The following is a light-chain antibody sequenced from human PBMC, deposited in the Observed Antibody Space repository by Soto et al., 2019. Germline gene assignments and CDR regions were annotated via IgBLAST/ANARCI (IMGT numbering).Light chain of an antibody. CDR3: QKYNSAPRK. CDR2: AAS. Sequence: DIQMTQSPSSLSASVGYRFTITCRASQGIANYLAWYQHKPGKVPNLLIYAASTLQSGVPSRFSGGGSGTDFTLTISSLQPEDVATYYCQKYNSAPRKFGQGTKVDIK. J-gene: IGKJ1*01. V-gene: IGKV1-27*01. CDR1: QGIANY.